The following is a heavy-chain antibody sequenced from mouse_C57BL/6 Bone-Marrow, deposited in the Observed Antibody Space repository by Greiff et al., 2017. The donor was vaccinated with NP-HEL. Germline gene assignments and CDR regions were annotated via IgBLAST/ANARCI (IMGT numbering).Heavy chain of an antibody. CDR1: GYSITSGYY. V-gene: IGHV3-6*01. CDR2: ISYDGSN. Sequence: EVKLMESGPGLVKPSQSLSLTCSVTGYSITSGYYWNWIRQFPGNKLEWMGYISYDGSNNYNPSLKNRISITRDTSKNQFFLKLNSVTTEDTATYYCAREGYDYDGYYFDYWGQGTTLTVSS. CDR3: AREGYDYDGYYFDY. D-gene: IGHD2-4*01. J-gene: IGHJ2*01.